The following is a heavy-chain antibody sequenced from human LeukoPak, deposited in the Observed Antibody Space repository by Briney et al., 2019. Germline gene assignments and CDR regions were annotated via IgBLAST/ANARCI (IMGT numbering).Heavy chain of an antibody. CDR3: ARIIAARFNWFDP. CDR1: GGSFSGYY. CDR2: IYYSGST. V-gene: IGHV4-59*01. J-gene: IGHJ5*02. D-gene: IGHD6-6*01. Sequence: SETLSLTCAVYGGSFSGYYWSWIRQPPGKGLEWIGYIYYSGSTNYNPSLKSRVTISVDTSKNQFSLKLSSVTAADTAVYYCARIIAARFNWFDPWGQGTLVTVSS.